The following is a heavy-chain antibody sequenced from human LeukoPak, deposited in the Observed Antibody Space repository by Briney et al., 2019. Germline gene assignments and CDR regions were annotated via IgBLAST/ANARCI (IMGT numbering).Heavy chain of an antibody. CDR1: GFTFSSYE. V-gene: IGHV3-48*03. D-gene: IGHD3-10*01. CDR3: ARDVRGSGSYPTYYYTGMDV. Sequence: GGSLRLSCEASGFTFSSYEMNWVRQAPGKGLEWVSYISSSGKTIYYADSTKGRFTISRDNAKNSLYLQMNSLRAEDTAVYYCARDVRGSGSYPTYYYTGMDVWGQGTTVTVSS. CDR2: ISSSGKTI. J-gene: IGHJ6*02.